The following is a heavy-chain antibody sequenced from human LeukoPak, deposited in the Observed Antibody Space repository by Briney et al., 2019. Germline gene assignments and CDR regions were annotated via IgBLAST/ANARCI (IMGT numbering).Heavy chain of an antibody. V-gene: IGHV1-46*01. Sequence: ASVKVSCKASGYTFTSYGISWVRQAPGQGLEWMGIINPSGGSTSYAQKFQGRVTMTRDTSTSTVYMELSSLRSEDTAVYYCARTAWDYAGDYWGQGTLVTVSS. J-gene: IGHJ4*02. CDR1: GYTFTSYG. CDR2: INPSGGST. CDR3: ARTAWDYAGDY. D-gene: IGHD1-7*01.